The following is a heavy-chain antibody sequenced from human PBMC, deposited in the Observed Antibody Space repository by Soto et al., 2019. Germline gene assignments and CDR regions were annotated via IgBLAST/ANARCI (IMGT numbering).Heavy chain of an antibody. V-gene: IGHV2-5*01. Sequence: QITLKESGPTLVKPTQTLTLTFTFSGFSLITSGVGVGWIRQPPGNALEWLALIYWNDDKRYSQSLKSRLTITKDTYKNHVVLTMTNMDPVDTATYYCAHTAHDFWSCRYYFDYWCQGTLVTVS. CDR2: IYWNDDK. J-gene: IGHJ4*02. CDR1: GFSLITSGVG. D-gene: IGHD3-3*01. CDR3: AHTAHDFWSCRYYFDY.